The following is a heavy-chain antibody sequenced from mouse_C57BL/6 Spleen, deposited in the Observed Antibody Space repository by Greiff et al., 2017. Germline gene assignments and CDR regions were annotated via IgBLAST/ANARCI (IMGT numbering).Heavy chain of an antibody. V-gene: IGHV2-3*01. CDR3: ANRGEAYGGFDD. J-gene: IGHJ2*01. D-gene: IGHD1-1*01. CDR2: IWGDGST. Sequence: QVQLQQSGPGLVAPSQRLSITCTVSGFSLPSYGVSWVRQPPGKGLEWLGVIWGDGSTNYHSALISRLSISKDNSKSQVFLKLNSLQTDDTATYYCANRGEAYGGFDDWGQGTTLTVSS. CDR1: GFSLPSYG.